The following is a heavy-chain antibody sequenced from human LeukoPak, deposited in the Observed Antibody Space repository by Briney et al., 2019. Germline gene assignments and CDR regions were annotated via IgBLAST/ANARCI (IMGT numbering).Heavy chain of an antibody. CDR1: GYTFTGYY. V-gene: IGHV1-46*01. CDR2: INPSGGST. Sequence: GASVKVSCKASGYTFTGYYMHWVRQAPGQGLEWMAMINPSGGSTNYAQKFQGRVTMTRDTSTSTAYMELGSLRSGDTALYYCARGGSEQLPPPFDSWGQGTLVTVSS. CDR3: ARGGSEQLPPPFDS. J-gene: IGHJ4*02. D-gene: IGHD3-10*01.